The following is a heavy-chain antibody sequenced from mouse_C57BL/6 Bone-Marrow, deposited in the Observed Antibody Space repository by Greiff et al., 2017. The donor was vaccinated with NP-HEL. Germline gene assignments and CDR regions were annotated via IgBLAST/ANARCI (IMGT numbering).Heavy chain of an antibody. CDR3: AREALYYYGSSWYFDV. V-gene: IGHV1-18*01. CDR2: INPNNGGT. Sequence: VQLQQSGPELVKPGASVKIPCKASGYTFTDYNMDWVKQSHGKSLEWIGDINPNNGGTIYNQKFKGKATLTVDKSSSTAYMELRSLTSEDTAVYYCAREALYYYGSSWYFDVWGTGTTVTVSS. CDR1: GYTFTDYN. J-gene: IGHJ1*03. D-gene: IGHD1-1*01.